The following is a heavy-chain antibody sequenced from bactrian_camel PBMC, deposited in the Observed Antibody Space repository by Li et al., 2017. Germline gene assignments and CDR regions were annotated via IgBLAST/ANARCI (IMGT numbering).Heavy chain of an antibody. D-gene: IGHD6*01. CDR3: AGDRPYGAWYMESEYRY. CDR2: VSTGGSST. Sequence: QVQLVESGGGSVQAGGSLRLSCVASGSTHSPDCMAWFRQAPGQKREAVAAVSTGGSSTMYVEAVKGRFTISRESGKNTVHLQMNSLIPEDTGVYYCAGDRPYGAWYMESEYRYWGRGTQVTVS. CDR1: GSTHSPDC. J-gene: IGHJ4*01. V-gene: IGHV3S1*01.